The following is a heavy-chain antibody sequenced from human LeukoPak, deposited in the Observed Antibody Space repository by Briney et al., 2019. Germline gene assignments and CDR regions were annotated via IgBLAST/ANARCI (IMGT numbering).Heavy chain of an antibody. CDR3: ARESVVPAALIDY. D-gene: IGHD2-2*01. V-gene: IGHV4-30-2*01. CDR1: GGSISSGGYY. CDR2: IYHSGST. J-gene: IGHJ4*02. Sequence: SETLSLTCTVSGGSISSGGYYWSWIRQPPGKGLEWIGYIYHSGSTYYNPSLKSRVTISVDRSKNQFSLKLSSVTAADTAVYYCARESVVPAALIDYWGQGTLVTVSS.